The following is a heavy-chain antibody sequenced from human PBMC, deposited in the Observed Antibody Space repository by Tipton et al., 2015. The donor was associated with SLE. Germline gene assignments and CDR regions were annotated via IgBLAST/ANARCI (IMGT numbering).Heavy chain of an antibody. CDR2: IYHSGST. D-gene: IGHD3-10*01. V-gene: IGHV4-38-2*02. CDR3: ARYPMLRGAVDY. J-gene: IGHJ4*02. Sequence: LRLSCTVSGHSISSGYSWAWIRQPPGEGLEWVGSIYHSGSTYYNPSLKSRVTISVDTSKNQFSLALHSVTAADTAVYYCARYPMLRGAVDYWGQGALVTVSS. CDR1: GHSISSGYS.